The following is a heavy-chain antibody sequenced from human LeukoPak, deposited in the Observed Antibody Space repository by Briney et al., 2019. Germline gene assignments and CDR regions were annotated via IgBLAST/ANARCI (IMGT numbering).Heavy chain of an antibody. CDR1: GGSISPYY. Sequence: SETLSLTCTVSGGSISPYYWSWIRQPPGKGLQWIGYIYYSGSTNYSPSLKSRVTISVDTSQNQFSLKLSSVTAVDTAVYYCARHRVEASDFDYWGQGTLVTVSS. CDR2: IYYSGST. D-gene: IGHD3-10*01. J-gene: IGHJ4*02. V-gene: IGHV4-59*08. CDR3: ARHRVEASDFDY.